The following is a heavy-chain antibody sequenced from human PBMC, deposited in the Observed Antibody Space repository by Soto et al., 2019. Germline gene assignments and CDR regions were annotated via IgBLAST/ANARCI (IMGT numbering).Heavy chain of an antibody. CDR2: VTSSGSSI. Sequence: EVQLVESGGGLVKPGGSLRLSCAASGFTFSSHTMNWVRQAPGKGLEWVSSVTSSGSSIYYADSLKGRFTISRDNAKNTLNLQINSLRAEDTAVYYCARDRGFYYSSGTLATGDYNYGMDVWGQRTTVIVSS. D-gene: IGHD3-10*01. J-gene: IGHJ6*02. V-gene: IGHV3-21*01. CDR1: GFTFSSHT. CDR3: ARDRGFYYSSGTLATGDYNYGMDV.